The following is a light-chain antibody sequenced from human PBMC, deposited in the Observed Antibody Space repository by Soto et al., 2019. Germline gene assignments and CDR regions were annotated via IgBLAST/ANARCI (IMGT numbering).Light chain of an antibody. Sequence: QSALTQPASVSGSPGQSITISCTGTSSDVGGYKFVSWYQQHPGKVPKLMIYDVSNRPSGVSSRFSGPKSGNTASLTISGLQADDEADYYCSSYTSITASYVVFGGGTKLTV. CDR3: SSYTSITASYVV. CDR2: DVS. V-gene: IGLV2-14*03. J-gene: IGLJ2*01. CDR1: SSDVGGYKF.